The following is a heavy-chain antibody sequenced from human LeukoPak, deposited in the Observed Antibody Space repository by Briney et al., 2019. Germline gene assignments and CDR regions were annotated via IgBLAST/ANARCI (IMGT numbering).Heavy chain of an antibody. CDR1: GGSISSGSYY. V-gene: IGHV4-61*02. D-gene: IGHD4-11*01. J-gene: IGHJ4*02. CDR3: ARDVTTLYYFDY. CDR2: IYTSGST. Sequence: SQTLSLTCTVSGGSISSGSYYWSWIRQPAGKGLEWIGRIYTSGSTNYNPSLKSRVTISVDTSKNQFSLKLSSVTAADTAVYYCARDVTTLYYFDYWGQGTLVTVSS.